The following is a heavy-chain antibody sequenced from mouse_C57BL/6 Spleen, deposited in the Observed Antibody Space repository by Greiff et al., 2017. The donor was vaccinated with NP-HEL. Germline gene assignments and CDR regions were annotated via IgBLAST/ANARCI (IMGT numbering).Heavy chain of an antibody. CDR3: ARHYYGSSYGYFDV. D-gene: IGHD1-1*01. Sequence: VQLQQSGAELVKPGASVKMSCKASGYTFTSYWITWVKQRPGQGLEWIGDIYPANSSTNYNEKFKGQATLTVDTSSRTAYMQLSSLTSEDSAVYYCARHYYGSSYGYFDVWGTGTTVTVSS. CDR2: IYPANSST. CDR1: GYTFTSYW. J-gene: IGHJ1*03. V-gene: IGHV1-55*01.